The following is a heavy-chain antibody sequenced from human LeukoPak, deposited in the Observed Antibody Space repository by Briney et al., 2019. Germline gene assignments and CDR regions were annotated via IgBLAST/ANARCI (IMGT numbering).Heavy chain of an antibody. D-gene: IGHD5-24*01. CDR1: GFIFNSHA. CDR3: ARDGPRLSEDMGWVQFPDY. V-gene: IGHV3-30*10. CDR2: ISSDGSNK. Sequence: PGRSLRLSCAASGFIFNSHAFLWARQAPGKGLEWVADISSDGSNKYYTDSVKGRPTISRDNSKNTVWLQMNSLRPGDTAFYYCARDGPRLSEDMGWVQFPDYWGQGTLVTVSS. J-gene: IGHJ4*02.